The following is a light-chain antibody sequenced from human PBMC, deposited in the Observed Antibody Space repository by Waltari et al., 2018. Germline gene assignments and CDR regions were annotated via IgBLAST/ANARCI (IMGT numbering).Light chain of an antibody. CDR3: QSADSRGSVV. CDR2: KDS. V-gene: IGLV3-25*03. Sequence: SFELTQPPSLSVSPGQTARITCSGDALSKQYAHWHQQRPGLAPVLVIYKDSERPSGIPERFSGSSSGKTVTLTISGVQAEDEADYYCQSADSRGSVVFGGGTKLTVL. J-gene: IGLJ2*01. CDR1: ALSKQY.